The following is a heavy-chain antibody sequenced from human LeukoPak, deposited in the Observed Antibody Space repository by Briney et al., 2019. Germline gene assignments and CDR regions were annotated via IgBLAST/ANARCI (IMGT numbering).Heavy chain of an antibody. J-gene: IGHJ3*02. V-gene: IGHV3-9*03. CDR1: GFTFSSYA. CDR3: AKDMGRYYDYVWGSSLGAFDI. CDR2: ISWNSGSI. Sequence: PGGSLRLSCAASGFTFSSYAMHWVRQAPGKGLEWVSGISWNSGSIGYADSVKGRFTISRDNAKNSLYLQMNSLRAEDMALYYCAKDMGRYYDYVWGSSLGAFDIWGQGTMVTVSS. D-gene: IGHD3-16*01.